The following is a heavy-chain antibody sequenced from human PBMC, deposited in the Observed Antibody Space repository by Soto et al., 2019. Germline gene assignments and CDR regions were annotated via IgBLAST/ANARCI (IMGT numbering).Heavy chain of an antibody. CDR3: AKEKGDFDFWSGYYRGALDY. D-gene: IGHD3-3*01. V-gene: IGHV3-23*01. Sequence: PGGSLRLSCAASGFTFSSYAMSWVRQAPGKGLEWVSAISGSGGSTYYADSVKGRFTISRDNSKNTLYLQMNSLRAEDTAVYYWAKEKGDFDFWSGYYRGALDYWGQGTLVTVSS. CDR1: GFTFSSYA. J-gene: IGHJ4*02. CDR2: ISGSGGST.